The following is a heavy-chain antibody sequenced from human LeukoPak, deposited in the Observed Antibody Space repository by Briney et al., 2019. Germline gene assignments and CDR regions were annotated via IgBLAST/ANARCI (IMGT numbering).Heavy chain of an antibody. CDR2: INSDGGST. J-gene: IGHJ4*02. V-gene: IGHV3-74*01. Sequence: GGSLRLSCAASGFTFSTYWMHWVRQAPGKGLVWVSRINSDGGSTSYADSVKGRFTISRDNAKNTLDLQMNSLRAEDTAVYYCARSRGLLLPEYWGQGTQVTVSS. CDR3: ARSRGLLLPEY. D-gene: IGHD3-3*01. CDR1: GFTFSTYW.